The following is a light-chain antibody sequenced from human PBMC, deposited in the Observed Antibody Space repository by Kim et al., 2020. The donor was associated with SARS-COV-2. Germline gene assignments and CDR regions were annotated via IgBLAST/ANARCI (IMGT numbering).Light chain of an antibody. CDR3: QQSYT. J-gene: IGKJ2*01. V-gene: IGKV1-27*01. CDR1: QSFTNQ. CDR2: RVS. Sequence: IQMTQPPSSLSASVGDSVTITCRASQSFTNQLAWYQQKPGKAPKLLIYRVSSLQTGVPSLFSGSESGTDFTLTISSLQPDDVATYYCQQSYTFGQGTKLEI.